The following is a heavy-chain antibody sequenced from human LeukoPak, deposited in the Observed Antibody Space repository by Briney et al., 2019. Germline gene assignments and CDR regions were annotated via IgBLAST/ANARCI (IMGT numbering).Heavy chain of an antibody. D-gene: IGHD6-13*01. CDR2: INHSGST. Sequence: SETLSLTCAVYGGSFSGYYWSWIRQPPGKGLEWIGEINHSGSTNYNPSLKSRVTISVDTSKNQFSLKLSSVTAADTAVYYCARLYSAGIAENWGQGTLVTVSS. CDR3: ARLYSAGIAEN. CDR1: GGSFSGYY. V-gene: IGHV4-34*01. J-gene: IGHJ4*02.